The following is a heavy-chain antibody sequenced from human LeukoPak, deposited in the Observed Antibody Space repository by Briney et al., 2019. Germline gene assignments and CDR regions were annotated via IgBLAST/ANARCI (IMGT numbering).Heavy chain of an antibody. CDR2: ISAYNGNT. V-gene: IGHV1-18*01. CDR3: AREAYYYDSSGRRNDAFDI. J-gene: IGHJ3*02. Sequence: ASVKVSCKASGHTFTSYGISWVRQAPGQGLEWMGWISAYNGNTNYAQKLQGRVTMTTDTSTSTAYMELRSLRSDDTAVYYCAREAYYYDSSGRRNDAFDIWGQGTMVTVSS. D-gene: IGHD3-22*01. CDR1: GHTFTSYG.